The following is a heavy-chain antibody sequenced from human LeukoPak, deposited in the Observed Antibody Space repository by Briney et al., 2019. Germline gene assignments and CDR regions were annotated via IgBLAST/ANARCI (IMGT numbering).Heavy chain of an antibody. CDR2: INHSGST. Sequence: PSETLSLTCAVYGGSFSGYYWSWIRQPPGRGLEWIGEINHSGSTNYNLSLKSRVTISVDTSKNQFSLKLNSVTAADTAVYYCAREIGYCSSTSCFNWFDPWGQGTLVTVSS. CDR3: AREIGYCSSTSCFNWFDP. CDR1: GGSFSGYY. J-gene: IGHJ5*02. V-gene: IGHV4-34*01. D-gene: IGHD2-2*01.